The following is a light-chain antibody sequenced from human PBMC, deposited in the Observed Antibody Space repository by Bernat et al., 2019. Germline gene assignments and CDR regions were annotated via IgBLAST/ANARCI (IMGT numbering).Light chain of an antibody. V-gene: IGKV3-11*01. CDR2: DAS. J-gene: IGKJ1*01. CDR1: QSVSSS. CDR3: QQRGNWPWT. Sequence: EIVLTQSPATLSLSPGERATLPCRASQSVSSSLAWYQQRPGQAPRLLIYDASTRATGIPARFSGSGSGTDFTLTISSLEPADIAIYYCQQRGNWPWTFGQGTKVEIK.